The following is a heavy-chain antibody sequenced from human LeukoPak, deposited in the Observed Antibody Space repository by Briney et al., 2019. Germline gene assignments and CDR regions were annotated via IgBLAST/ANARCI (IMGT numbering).Heavy chain of an antibody. CDR1: GYSFTSYW. CDR3: AVEYYYDSSGYYHFDY. J-gene: IGHJ4*02. Sequence: GESLKISCQGSGYSFTSYWIGWVRQMPGKGLEWMGIIYPGDSDTRYSPSFQGQVTISADKSISTAYLQWSSLKASDTAMYYCAVEYYYDSSGYYHFDYWGQGTLVTVSS. CDR2: IYPGDSDT. D-gene: IGHD3-22*01. V-gene: IGHV5-51*01.